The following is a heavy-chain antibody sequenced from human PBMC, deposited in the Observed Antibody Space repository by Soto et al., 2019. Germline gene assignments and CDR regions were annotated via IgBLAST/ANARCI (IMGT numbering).Heavy chain of an antibody. CDR2: ISGSGGST. D-gene: IGHD3-9*01. CDR3: VKESSGAYYDILSHFDY. J-gene: IGHJ4*02. V-gene: IGHV3-23*01. CDR1: GFTFRSYA. Sequence: GGSLRLSCEASGFTFRSYAMSWVRQAPGKGLEWVSAISGSGGSTYYADSVKGRFTISRDNSKNTPYLQMNSLRAEDTAVYYCVKESSGAYYDILSHFDYWGQGTLVTVSS.